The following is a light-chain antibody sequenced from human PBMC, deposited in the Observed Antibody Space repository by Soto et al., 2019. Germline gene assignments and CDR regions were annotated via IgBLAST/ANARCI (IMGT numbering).Light chain of an antibody. CDR1: SSDVGGYNY. J-gene: IGLJ1*01. CDR3: SSYTSRSTVV. Sequence: QSVLTQPASVSGSPGQSITISCTGTSSDVGGYNYVSWYQHHPGKAPRLIIYEVSNRPSGVSNRFSGSKSGNTASLTISGLQADDEADYYCSSYTSRSTVVFGIGTQGTVL. CDR2: EVS. V-gene: IGLV2-14*01.